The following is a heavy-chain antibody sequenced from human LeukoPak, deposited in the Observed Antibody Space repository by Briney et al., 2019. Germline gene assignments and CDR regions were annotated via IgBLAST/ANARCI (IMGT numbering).Heavy chain of an antibody. CDR3: AKDSWEVGATSEIDY. CDR1: GFTFSSYG. D-gene: IGHD1-26*01. CDR2: IRYDGSNK. Sequence: GGSLRLSCAASGFTFSSYGMHWVRQAPGKGLEWVAFIRYDGSNKYYADSVKGRFTISRDNSKNTLYLQMNSLRAEDTAVYYRAKDSWEVGATSEIDYWGQGTLVTVSS. J-gene: IGHJ4*02. V-gene: IGHV3-30*02.